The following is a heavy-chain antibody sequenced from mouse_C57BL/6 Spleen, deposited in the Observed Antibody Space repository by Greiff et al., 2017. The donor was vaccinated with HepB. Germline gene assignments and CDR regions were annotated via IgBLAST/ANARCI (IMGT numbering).Heavy chain of an antibody. CDR1: GFTFSSYA. Sequence: EVHLVESGGGLVKPGGSLKLSCAASGFTFSSYAMSWVRQTPEKRLEWVATISDGGSYTYYPDNVKGRFTISRDNAKNNLYLQMSHLKSEDTAMYYCARVGNDYDGYYFDYWGQGTTLTVSS. CDR2: ISDGGSYT. D-gene: IGHD2-4*01. V-gene: IGHV5-4*01. CDR3: ARVGNDYDGYYFDY. J-gene: IGHJ2*01.